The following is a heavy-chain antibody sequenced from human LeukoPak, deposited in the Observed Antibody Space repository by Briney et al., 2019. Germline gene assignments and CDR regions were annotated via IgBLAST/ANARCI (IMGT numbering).Heavy chain of an antibody. Sequence: SVKVSCKASGGTFSSYAISWVRQAPGQGLEWMGRIIPIFGTANYAQKFQGRVTITTDESTSTAYIELSSLRSEDTAVYYCARDNGIAVGGDFDYWGQGTLVTVSS. CDR1: GGTFSSYA. CDR2: IIPIFGTA. CDR3: ARDNGIAVGGDFDY. V-gene: IGHV1-69*05. D-gene: IGHD6-19*01. J-gene: IGHJ4*02.